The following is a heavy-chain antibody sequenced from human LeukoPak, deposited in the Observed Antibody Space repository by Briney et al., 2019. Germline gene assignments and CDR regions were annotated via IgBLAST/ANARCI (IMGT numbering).Heavy chain of an antibody. Sequence: GRSLRLSCAASGFTFRNFGMHWVRQAPGKGLEWVAVIYYDGGNKYYIDSVKGRFTISRDNSKNTLYLQTNSLRAEDTAVYYCARDRSELRYFDYWGQGTLVTVSS. J-gene: IGHJ4*02. CDR2: IYYDGGNK. CDR1: GFTFRNFG. D-gene: IGHD1-14*01. CDR3: ARDRSELRYFDY. V-gene: IGHV3-33*01.